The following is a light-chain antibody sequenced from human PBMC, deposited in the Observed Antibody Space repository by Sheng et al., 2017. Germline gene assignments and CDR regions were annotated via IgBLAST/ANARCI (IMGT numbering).Light chain of an antibody. J-gene: IGLJ2*01. Sequence: QSALTQPASVSGSPGQSLSISCTGTSSDIGTYDFVSWYRQYPGKAPKLVIFDVSNRPSGISNRFSGSKSGNTASLTISRLQPEDEALYYCSSYSSTTTLVIFGGGTHADRP. CDR3: SSYSSTTTLVI. CDR2: DVS. CDR1: SSDIGTYDF. V-gene: IGLV2-14*03.